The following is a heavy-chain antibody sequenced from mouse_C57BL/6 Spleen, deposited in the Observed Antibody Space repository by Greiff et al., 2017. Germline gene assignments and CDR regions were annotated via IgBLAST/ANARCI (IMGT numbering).Heavy chain of an antibody. D-gene: IGHD2-1*01. Sequence: QVQLQQSGAELVKPGASVKMSCKASGYTFTTYPIEWMKQNHGKSLEWIGNFHPYNDDTKYNEKFKGKATLTVEKSSSTVYLELGRLTSDDSAVYYLARGYYGNYLYYFDYWGQGTTLTVSS. CDR3: ARGYYGNYLYYFDY. CDR2: FHPYNDDT. V-gene: IGHV1-47*01. CDR1: GYTFTTYP. J-gene: IGHJ2*01.